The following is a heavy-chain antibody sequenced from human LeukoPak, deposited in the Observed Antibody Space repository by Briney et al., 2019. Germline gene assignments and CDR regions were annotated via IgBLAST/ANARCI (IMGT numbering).Heavy chain of an antibody. J-gene: IGHJ4*02. CDR3: ASSDYYDSSGSFDY. V-gene: IGHV4-39*07. CDR2: IYHSGST. Sequence: SETLSLTCTVSGGSISSSSYYWGWIRQPPGKGLEWIGSIYHSGSTYYNPSLKSRVTISVDTSKNQFSLKLSSVTAADTAVYYCASSDYYDSSGSFDYWGQGTLVTVSS. D-gene: IGHD3-22*01. CDR1: GGSISSSSYY.